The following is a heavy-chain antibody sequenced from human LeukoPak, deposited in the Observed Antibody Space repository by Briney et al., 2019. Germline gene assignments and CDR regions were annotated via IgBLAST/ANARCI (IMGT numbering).Heavy chain of an antibody. CDR1: GGSISSYY. D-gene: IGHD2-21*01. CDR2: IYYSGRT. V-gene: IGHV4-59*01. J-gene: IGHJ4*02. Sequence: PSETLSLTCTVSGGSISSYYWSWIRQPPGKGLEWTGYIYYSGRTNYNPSLKSRVTISVDTSKNQFSLKLSSVTAADTAVYYCARGPHRYYFDYWGQGTLVTVSS. CDR3: ARGPHRYYFDY.